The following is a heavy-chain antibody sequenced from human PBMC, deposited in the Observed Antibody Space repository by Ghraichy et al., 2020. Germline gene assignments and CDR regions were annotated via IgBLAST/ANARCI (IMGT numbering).Heavy chain of an antibody. J-gene: IGHJ4*02. V-gene: IGHV3-21*05. CDR2: MSSSGSKT. Sequence: GSLRLSCAASGFSLSSNSMNWVRQAPGKGLEWISYMSSSGSKTYYADSVKGRFTISRDNAKNSLYLLMNSLRAEDTGVYYCGKQLCGWYIRPFDNWGQGILVT. CDR1: GFSLSSNS. D-gene: IGHD6-19*01. CDR3: GKQLCGWYIRPFDN.